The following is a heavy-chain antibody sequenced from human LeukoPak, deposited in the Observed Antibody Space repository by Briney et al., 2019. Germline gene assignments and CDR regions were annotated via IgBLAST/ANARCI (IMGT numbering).Heavy chain of an antibody. V-gene: IGHV1-2*02. CDR3: ARSFIAAAGTIVY. J-gene: IGHJ4*02. Sequence: ASVKVSCKASGYTFTGYCMHWVRQAPGQGLEWMGWINPNSGGTNYAQKFQGRVTMTRDTSISTAYMELSRLRSDDTAVYYCARSFIAAAGTIVYWGQGTLVTVSS. D-gene: IGHD6-13*01. CDR2: INPNSGGT. CDR1: GYTFTGYC.